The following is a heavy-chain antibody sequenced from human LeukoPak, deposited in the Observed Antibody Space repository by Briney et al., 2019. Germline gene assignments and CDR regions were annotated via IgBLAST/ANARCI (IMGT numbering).Heavy chain of an antibody. Sequence: GGSLRPSCAASGFTFSRSWMHWVRQAPGKGLVWVSRIKSDGSTIYADSVKGRFTISRDNAKNTLYLQMNSLRADDTAIYYCARAVTYFYGSVTYDWFDPWGQGTLVTVSS. CDR2: IKSDGST. J-gene: IGHJ5*02. V-gene: IGHV3-74*01. D-gene: IGHD3-10*01. CDR3: ARAVTYFYGSVTYDWFDP. CDR1: GFTFSRSW.